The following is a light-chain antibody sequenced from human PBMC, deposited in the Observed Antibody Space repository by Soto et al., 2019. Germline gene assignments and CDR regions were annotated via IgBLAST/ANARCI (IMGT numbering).Light chain of an antibody. J-gene: IGKJ1*01. V-gene: IGKV1-5*01. Sequence: DIQMTQSPATLSASVGDSVTITCRASQNIRNWLAWYQQKPGKAPKLLIYDASSLQSGVPSRFSGSGSGTEFTLTISSLQPDDFGTYYCQEYNSCTGTFGPGTKVDIK. CDR1: QNIRNW. CDR2: DAS. CDR3: QEYNSCTGT.